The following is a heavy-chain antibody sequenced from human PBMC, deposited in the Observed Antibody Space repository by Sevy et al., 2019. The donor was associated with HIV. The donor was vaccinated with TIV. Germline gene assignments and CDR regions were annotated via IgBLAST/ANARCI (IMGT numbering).Heavy chain of an antibody. CDR3: AREGGYYDRFFDY. CDR1: GFTFSSYS. J-gene: IGHJ4*02. Sequence: GGSLRLSCAASGFTFSSYSMNWVRQAPGKGLEWVSSISSSSSYIYYADSVKGRFTISRDNAKNSLYLQMNRLRAEDTAVYYCAREGGYYDRFFDYWGQGTLVTVSS. CDR2: ISSSSSYI. D-gene: IGHD3-22*01. V-gene: IGHV3-21*01.